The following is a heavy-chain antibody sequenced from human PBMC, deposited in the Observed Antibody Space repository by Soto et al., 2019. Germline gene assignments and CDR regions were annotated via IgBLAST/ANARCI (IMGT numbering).Heavy chain of an antibody. CDR2: INAGNGNI. D-gene: IGHD3-3*01. CDR1: GYTFTTFA. J-gene: IGHJ4*02. CDR3: ARLRADIWSASFFDY. V-gene: IGHV1-3*01. Sequence: ASVKVSCKASGYTFTTFAMHWVRQAPGQSLEWMGYINAGNGNIKYSQKFQDRVTISRDTSARTVYMELSGLTPEDTAIYYCARLRADIWSASFFDYWGQGTLVTVSS.